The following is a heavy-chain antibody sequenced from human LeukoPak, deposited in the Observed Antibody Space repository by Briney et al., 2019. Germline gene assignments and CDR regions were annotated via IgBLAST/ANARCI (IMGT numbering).Heavy chain of an antibody. CDR1: GFTFSIYN. CDR2: ISSSSTYI. CDR3: AKRGSSWYFDY. Sequence: PGGSLRLSCAASGFTFSIYNMNWVRQAPGKGLQWVSSISSSSTYIYYADSVKGRFTISRDNAKNSLYLQLNSLRVEDTAFYYCAKRGSSWYFDYWGQGTLVTVSS. J-gene: IGHJ4*02. D-gene: IGHD6-13*01. V-gene: IGHV3-21*04.